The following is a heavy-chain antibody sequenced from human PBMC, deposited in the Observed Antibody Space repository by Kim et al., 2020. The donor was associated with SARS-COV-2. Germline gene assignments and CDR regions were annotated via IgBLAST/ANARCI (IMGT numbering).Heavy chain of an antibody. Sequence: YNPSLSGRVTISVDTSKNQFSLKLSSVTAADTAVYYCARLSMGTGGGMDVWGQGTTVTVSS. CDR3: ARLSMGTGGGMDV. J-gene: IGHJ6*02. V-gene: IGHV4-39*01. D-gene: IGHD5-18*01.